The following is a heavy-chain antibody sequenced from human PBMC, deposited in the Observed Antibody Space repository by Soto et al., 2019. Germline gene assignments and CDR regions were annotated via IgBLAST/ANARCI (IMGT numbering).Heavy chain of an antibody. CDR2: IIPVLGTP. CDR1: GGTFSSYA. Sequence: SVKVSCKASGGTFSSYAFSWVRQAPGQGLEWMGGIIPVLGTPNYAQKFQGRLTITADESTSTTYMELNSLTSENTAVYYCAAWTGTTSSIDHWGQGTLVTVSS. CDR3: AAWTGTTSSIDH. V-gene: IGHV1-69*13. J-gene: IGHJ4*02. D-gene: IGHD1-7*01.